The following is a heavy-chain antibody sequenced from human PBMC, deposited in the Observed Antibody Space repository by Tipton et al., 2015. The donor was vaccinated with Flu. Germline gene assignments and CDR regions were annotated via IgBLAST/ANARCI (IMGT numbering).Heavy chain of an antibody. CDR3: ARDTGWGSSYASHGPHFDI. V-gene: IGHV4-38-2*02. D-gene: IGHD3-16*01. Sequence: TLSLTCSVSGYPVGDDYFWGWIRQPPGKGLEWIGNICPGSPYYNPSLRSRVTMSVARSKNQFSLKLSSVTAADTAMYYCARDTGWGSSYASHGPHFDIWGQGTMVTVSS. CDR2: ICPGSP. J-gene: IGHJ3*02. CDR1: GYPVGDDYF.